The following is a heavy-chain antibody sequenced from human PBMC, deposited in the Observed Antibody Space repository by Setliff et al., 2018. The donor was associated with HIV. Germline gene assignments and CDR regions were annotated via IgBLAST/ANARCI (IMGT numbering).Heavy chain of an antibody. J-gene: IGHJ4*02. D-gene: IGHD3-22*01. CDR2: ISPNNFNT. V-gene: IGHV1-2*06. Sequence: EASVKVSCKTSGYTFDGHYLHWVRQAPGQGLEWMGRISPNNFNTQYAKNFQGRVTMTWDTSTSTGHMEVYRLRSDDTAVYFCARSCRSSGYCHFDYWGQGTLVTVSS. CDR1: GYTFDGHY. CDR3: ARSCRSSGYCHFDY.